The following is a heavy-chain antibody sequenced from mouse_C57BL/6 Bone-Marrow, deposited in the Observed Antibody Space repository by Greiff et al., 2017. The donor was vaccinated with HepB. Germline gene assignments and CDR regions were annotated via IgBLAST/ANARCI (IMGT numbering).Heavy chain of an antibody. V-gene: IGHV5-9*01. J-gene: IGHJ4*01. CDR1: GFTFSSYT. D-gene: IGHD1-1*01. CDR2: ISGGGGNT. Sequence: EVMLVESGGGLVKPGGSLKLSCAASGFTFSSYTMSWVRQTPEKRLEWVATISGGGGNTYYPDSVKGRFTISRDNAKNTLYLQMSSLRSEDTALYYCARRTPITTVVSYYYAMDYWGQGTSVTVSS. CDR3: ARRTPITTVVSYYYAMDY.